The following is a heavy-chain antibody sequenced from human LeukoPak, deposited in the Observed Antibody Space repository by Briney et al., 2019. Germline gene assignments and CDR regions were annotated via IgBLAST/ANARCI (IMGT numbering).Heavy chain of an antibody. CDR3: ARPSYYDSSNYYYYFDY. Sequence: GASVKVSCKASGYTFSNYYMHWVRKAPGQGLEWMGIINPSGDSTSYAQKFQGRVTMTRDTSTSTAYMELSGLRSEDTAMYYCARPSYYDSSNYYYYFDYWGQGTLVTVSS. V-gene: IGHV1-46*01. D-gene: IGHD3-22*01. CDR1: GYTFSNYY. J-gene: IGHJ4*02. CDR2: INPSGDST.